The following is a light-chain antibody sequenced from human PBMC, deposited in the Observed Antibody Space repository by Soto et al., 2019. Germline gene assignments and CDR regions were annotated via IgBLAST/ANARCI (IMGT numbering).Light chain of an antibody. Sequence: QSALTQPRSVSGSPGQSVTISCTGTSSDVGAYNSVSWYQQHPGKAPKLIIYDVNRRPSGVPDRFSGSKSANTVSLTVSGLQAEDEADYYCCSLAGRYTGVFGGGTKVTVL. J-gene: IGLJ3*02. V-gene: IGLV2-11*01. CDR1: SSDVGAYNS. CDR2: DVN. CDR3: CSLAGRYTGV.